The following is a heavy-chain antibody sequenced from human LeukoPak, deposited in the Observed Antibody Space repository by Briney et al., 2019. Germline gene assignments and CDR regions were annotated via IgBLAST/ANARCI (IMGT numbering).Heavy chain of an antibody. Sequence: ASVKVSCKASGYTFTSYYMHWVRQAPGQGLEWMGIINPSGGSTSYAQKFQGRVTMTRDMSTSTVYMELSSLRSEDTAVYYCAIAELDYYDSSGYYLDYWGQGTLVTVSS. CDR1: GYTFTSYY. CDR3: AIAELDYYDSSGYYLDY. CDR2: INPSGGST. V-gene: IGHV1-46*01. J-gene: IGHJ4*02. D-gene: IGHD3-22*01.